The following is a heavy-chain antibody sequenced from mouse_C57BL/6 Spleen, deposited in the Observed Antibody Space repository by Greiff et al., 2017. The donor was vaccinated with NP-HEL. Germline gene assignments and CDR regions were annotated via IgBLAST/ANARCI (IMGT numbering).Heavy chain of an antibody. Sequence: QVQLQQSGAELARPGASVKLSCKASGYTFTSYGISWVKQRTGQGLEWIGEIYPRSGNTYYNEKFKGKATLTADKSSSTAYMELRSLTSEDSAVYFCARGITTVVEGYFDVWGTGTTVIVSS. J-gene: IGHJ1*03. CDR1: GYTFTSYG. D-gene: IGHD1-1*01. V-gene: IGHV1-81*01. CDR3: ARGITTVVEGYFDV. CDR2: IYPRSGNT.